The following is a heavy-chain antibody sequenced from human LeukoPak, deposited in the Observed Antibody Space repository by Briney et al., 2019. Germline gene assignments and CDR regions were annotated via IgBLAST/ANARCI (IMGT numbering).Heavy chain of an antibody. J-gene: IGHJ4*02. V-gene: IGHV4-59*01. CDR3: ARGSRSFDH. CDR1: GGSISYSY. CDR2: IYYTGTT. D-gene: IGHD2-15*01. Sequence: SETLSLTWTVSGGSISYSYWSWIRQPPGKTLEWIGYIYYTGTTNYSPSLKSRVTISVDTSNNQVSLNLRSVTAADTAIYYCARGSRSFDHWGQGILVTVSS.